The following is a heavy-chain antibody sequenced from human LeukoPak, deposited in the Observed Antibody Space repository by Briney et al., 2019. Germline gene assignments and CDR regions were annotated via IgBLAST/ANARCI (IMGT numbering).Heavy chain of an antibody. CDR1: GYTFTGYY. Sequence: ASVKVSCKASGYTFTGYYIHRVRQAPGQGLEWMAWINVNSGGTNSAQNFQGRVTMTRDTSISTAYMEVSRLRSDDTAVYYCVRGTGYCSSTSCYNSGEYFQHWGQGTLVTVSS. J-gene: IGHJ1*01. V-gene: IGHV1-2*02. CDR3: VRGTGYCSSTSCYNSGEYFQH. D-gene: IGHD2-2*02. CDR2: INVNSGGT.